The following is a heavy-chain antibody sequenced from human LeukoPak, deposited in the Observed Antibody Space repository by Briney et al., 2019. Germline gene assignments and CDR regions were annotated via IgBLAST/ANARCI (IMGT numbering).Heavy chain of an antibody. CDR2: IRYDGSNK. D-gene: IGHD6-19*01. Sequence: GGSLRLSCAASGFTFSSYGMHWVRQAPGKGLEWVAFIRYDGSNKYYADSVKGRFTISRDNSKNTLYLQMNSLRAEDTAVYYCARRSGIAVAGAFAYWGQGTLVTVSS. V-gene: IGHV3-30*02. CDR3: ARRSGIAVAGAFAY. CDR1: GFTFSSYG. J-gene: IGHJ4*02.